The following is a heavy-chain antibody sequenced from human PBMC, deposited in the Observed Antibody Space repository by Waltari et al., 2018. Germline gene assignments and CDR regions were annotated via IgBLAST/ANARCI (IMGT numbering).Heavy chain of an antibody. D-gene: IGHD5-18*01. CDR2: FYYSGRT. V-gene: IGHV4-39*01. CDR3: AEVNASLDTVMN. Sequence: QLLLQESGPRLVKPSETLSLTCSVSGASISSNGFYWGWIRQPPGKGLEWIGTFYYSGRTYYNPSLKSRVTISVDTSKNQFSLTLNSVSAADTSVYYCAEVNASLDTVMNWGQGTLVTVSS. J-gene: IGHJ4*02. CDR1: GASISSNGFY.